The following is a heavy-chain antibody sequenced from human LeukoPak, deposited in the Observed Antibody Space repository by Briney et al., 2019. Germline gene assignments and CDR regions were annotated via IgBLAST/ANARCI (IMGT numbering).Heavy chain of an antibody. V-gene: IGHV4-59*12. Sequence: LSETLSLTCTVSGGSTSSDYWSWIRQPPGKGLEWIGYIYYSGSTNYNPSLKSRVTISVDTSKNQFSLKLSSVTAADTAVYYCARGPQYYNDSSGYYGFDYWGQGTLVTVSS. D-gene: IGHD3-22*01. CDR2: IYYSGST. CDR3: ARGPQYYNDSSGYYGFDY. J-gene: IGHJ4*02. CDR1: GGSTSSDY.